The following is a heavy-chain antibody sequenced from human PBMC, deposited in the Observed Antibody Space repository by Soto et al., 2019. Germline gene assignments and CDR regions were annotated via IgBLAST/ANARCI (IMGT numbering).Heavy chain of an antibody. CDR3: ARHGRRVLTTYATYFDP. Sequence: GESLKISCQTSGYSFINYWIGWVRQMPGKGLEWMGIIYPDDSHIRYSPSFQGQVTISADKSINTAYLQWSSLQVSDTAMFYCARHGRRVLTTYATYFDPWGQGTRGTVSS. J-gene: IGHJ5*02. D-gene: IGHD2-8*01. CDR2: IYPDDSHI. V-gene: IGHV5-51*01. CDR1: GYSFINYW.